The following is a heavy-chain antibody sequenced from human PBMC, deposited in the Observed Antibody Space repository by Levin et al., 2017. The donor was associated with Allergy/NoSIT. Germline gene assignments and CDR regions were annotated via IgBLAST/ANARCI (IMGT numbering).Heavy chain of an antibody. CDR1: GGTFSSYT. CDR2: LLPLLGLS. D-gene: IGHD5-12*01. Sequence: GSSLKISCKASGGTFSSYTISWVRQAPGQGLEWICLLLPLLGLSPSAPPFPGRVTITADKSTSTAYMELSSLRSEDTAVYYCARLGGSGYESDYDYGMDFWGQGTTVTVSS. CDR3: ARLGGSGYESDYDYGMDF. J-gene: IGHJ6*02. V-gene: IGHV1-69*02.